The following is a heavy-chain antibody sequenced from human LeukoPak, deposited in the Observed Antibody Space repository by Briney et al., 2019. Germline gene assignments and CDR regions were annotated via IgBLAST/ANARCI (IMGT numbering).Heavy chain of an antibody. V-gene: IGHV3-23*01. CDR2: ISWSGAST. D-gene: IGHD1-26*01. Sequence: GGSLRLSCVASGLTIGSRYMNWVRQAPGKGLEWVSGISWSGASTYYADSVTGRFTISRDNSRNTLYLQMNSLRGDDTAVYYCAKDVGKWESLHFFDYWGQGTLVTVSS. CDR3: AKDVGKWESLHFFDY. J-gene: IGHJ4*02. CDR1: GLTIGSRY.